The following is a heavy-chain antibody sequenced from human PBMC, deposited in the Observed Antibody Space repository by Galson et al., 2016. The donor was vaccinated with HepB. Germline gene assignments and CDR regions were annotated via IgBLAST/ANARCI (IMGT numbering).Heavy chain of an antibody. D-gene: IGHD3-10*01. Sequence: TLSLTCTVSGGSMSSGGYYWSWIRQHPGKGLEWIGNIYYTGSTYYSPSLKSRVTISIDTSKDPFSLELKSVTAEDTAVYYFSKHSPGSGDFEYWGQGTLVAVSS. CDR3: SKHSPGSGDFEY. CDR2: IYYTGST. J-gene: IGHJ4*02. CDR1: GGSMSSGGYY. V-gene: IGHV4-31*03.